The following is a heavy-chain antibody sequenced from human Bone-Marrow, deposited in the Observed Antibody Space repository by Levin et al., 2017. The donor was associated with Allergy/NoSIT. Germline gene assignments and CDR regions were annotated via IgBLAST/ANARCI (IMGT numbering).Heavy chain of an antibody. CDR3: ATRRYSTGSYGMDV. CDR2: IIGSGGST. CDR1: GFTFSSYA. V-gene: IGHV3-23*01. Sequence: GESLKISCAASGFTFSSYAMSWVRQAPGKGLKWVSTIIGSGGSTYSPDSVKGRFTISRDNSKNTLYLQMDSLRGEDTAVYYCATRRYSTGSYGMDVWGPGTTVTVSS. J-gene: IGHJ6*02. D-gene: IGHD6-19*01.